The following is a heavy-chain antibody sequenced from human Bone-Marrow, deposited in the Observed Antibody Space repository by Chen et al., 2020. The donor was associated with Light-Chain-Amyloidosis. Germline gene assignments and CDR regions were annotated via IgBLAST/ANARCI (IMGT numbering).Heavy chain of an antibody. D-gene: IGHD2-8*01. J-gene: IGHJ4*02. V-gene: IGHV3-43*02. CDR1: GFIFETYA. CDR3: AKDNPGVFAN. Sequence: EVQLVESGGGGVQPGGSLRLCCVVSGFIFETYAMHWVRQVPGKGLEWFCLISWDGGNTDYADSVKGRFIVSRDKSKNSLYLQMNSLRAEDTAFYYCAKDNPGVFANWGQGTLVTVSS. CDR2: ISWDGGNT.